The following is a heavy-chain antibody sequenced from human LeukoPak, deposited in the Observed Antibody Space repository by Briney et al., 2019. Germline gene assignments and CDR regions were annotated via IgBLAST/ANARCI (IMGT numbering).Heavy chain of an antibody. V-gene: IGHV3-23*01. CDR1: GFTFSDYA. D-gene: IGHD3-10*01. CDR2: ISGGSSGST. J-gene: IGHJ5*02. Sequence: GGSLRLSCAASGFTFSDYAMSWVRQAPGKGLEWLSVISGGSSGSTYYADSVTGRFTVSRDNSKNTVDLQMNSLRAEDTAVYYCAKDFYGSGSYPGLKWFDPWGQGTLVTVSS. CDR3: AKDFYGSGSYPGLKWFDP.